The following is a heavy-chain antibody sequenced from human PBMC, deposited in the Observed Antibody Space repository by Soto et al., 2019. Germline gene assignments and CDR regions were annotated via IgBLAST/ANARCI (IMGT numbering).Heavy chain of an antibody. CDR1: GFTFSSYA. Sequence: DVQLLESGGGLVQPGGSLRLSCAASGFTFSSYAMSWVRQAPGKGLEWVSAISGSGGGTYYADSVKGRFIISRDQSKNTLYLEMSSLRAEDTALYYCVKGSASARPYYFDYWGQGTLVTVSS. D-gene: IGHD6-6*01. J-gene: IGHJ4*02. CDR3: VKGSASARPYYFDY. CDR2: ISGSGGGT. V-gene: IGHV3-23*01.